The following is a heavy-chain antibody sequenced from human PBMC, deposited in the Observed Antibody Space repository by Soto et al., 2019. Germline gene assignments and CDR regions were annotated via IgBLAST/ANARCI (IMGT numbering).Heavy chain of an antibody. Sequence: SGPTLVNPTQTLTLTCTFSGFSLSTSGVGVGWIRQPPGKALEWLALIYWNDDKRYSPSLKSRLTITKDTSKNQVVLTMTNMDPVDTATYYCALVYCSGGSCYPDWFDPWGQGTLVTVSS. CDR3: ALVYCSGGSCYPDWFDP. CDR1: GFSLSTSGVG. V-gene: IGHV2-5*01. D-gene: IGHD2-15*01. CDR2: IYWNDDK. J-gene: IGHJ5*02.